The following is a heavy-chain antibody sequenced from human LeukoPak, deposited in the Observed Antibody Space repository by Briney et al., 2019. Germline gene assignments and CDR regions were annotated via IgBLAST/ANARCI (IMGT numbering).Heavy chain of an antibody. V-gene: IGHV4-4*07. CDR2: IYVNGFA. Sequence: SETLSLTCSVSIDSLSSYYWSWIRQSAGKGLEWIGRIYVNGFADYNPSLRGRVTMSIDTSNKRFSMKLSSVTAADTAVYFCAGGGTQSLVVFDYWGQGNRVTVSS. J-gene: IGHJ4*02. D-gene: IGHD1-26*01. CDR3: AGGGTQSLVVFDY. CDR1: IDSLSSYY.